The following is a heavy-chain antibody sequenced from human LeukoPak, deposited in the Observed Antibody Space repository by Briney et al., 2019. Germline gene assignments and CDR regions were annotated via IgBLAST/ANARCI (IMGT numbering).Heavy chain of an antibody. CDR2: INPNSGGT. Sequence: ASVKVSCKASGYTFTGYYMHWVRQAPGQGLEWMGRINPNSGGTNYAQKFQGRVTMTRDTSISTAYMELSRLRSDDTAVYYCARAHDNGDYACMDVWGKGTTVTVSS. V-gene: IGHV1-2*06. CDR1: GYTFTGYY. J-gene: IGHJ6*03. CDR3: ARAHDNGDYACMDV. D-gene: IGHD4-17*01.